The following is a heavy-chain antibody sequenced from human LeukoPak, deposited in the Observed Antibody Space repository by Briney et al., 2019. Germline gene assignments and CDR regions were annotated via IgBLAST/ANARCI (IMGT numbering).Heavy chain of an antibody. CDR2: TNPSGGST. CDR3: ARGGYYGSGNPGGMDV. J-gene: IGHJ6*02. D-gene: IGHD3-10*01. CDR1: GYTFTSYY. V-gene: IGHV1-46*01. Sequence: ASVKVSCKASGYTFTSYYMYWVRQAPGQGLEWMGITNPSGGSTSHAQKFKGRVTMTRDTSTSTVYMELSSLRSEDTAVYYCARGGYYGSGNPGGMDVWGQGTTVTVSS.